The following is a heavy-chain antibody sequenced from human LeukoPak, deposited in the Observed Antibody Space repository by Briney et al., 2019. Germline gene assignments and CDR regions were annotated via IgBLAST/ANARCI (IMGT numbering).Heavy chain of an antibody. Sequence: PGGSLRLSCAASGFTFSSYAMSWVRQAPGKGLEWVSNIGGSGGSTYYADSVKGRFTISRDNSKNTLYLQMNSLRAEDTAVYYCAKARTTSGVSPSDWGQGTLVTVSS. J-gene: IGHJ4*02. V-gene: IGHV3-23*01. CDR3: AKARTTSGVSPSD. CDR2: IGGSGGST. D-gene: IGHD1-1*01. CDR1: GFTFSSYA.